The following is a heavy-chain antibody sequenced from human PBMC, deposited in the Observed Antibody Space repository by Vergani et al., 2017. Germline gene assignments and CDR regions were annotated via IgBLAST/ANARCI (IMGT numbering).Heavy chain of an antibody. D-gene: IGHD1/OR15-1a*01. CDR3: AREGTSRADFPHPSSYYFDY. V-gene: IGHV3-33*01. CDR2: IWYDGSNK. CDR1: GFTFSSYG. J-gene: IGHJ4*02. Sequence: QVQLVESGGGVVQPGRSLRLSCAASGFTFSSYGMHWVRQAPGKGLEWVPVIWYDGSNKYYADSVKGRFTISRDNSKNTLYLQMNSLRAEDTAVYYCAREGTSRADFPHPSSYYFDYWGQGTLVTVSS.